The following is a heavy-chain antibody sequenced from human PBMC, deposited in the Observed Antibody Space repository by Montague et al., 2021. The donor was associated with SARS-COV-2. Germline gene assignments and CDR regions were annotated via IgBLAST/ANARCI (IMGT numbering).Heavy chain of an antibody. J-gene: IGHJ5*02. V-gene: IGHV4-59*01. Sequence: SETLSLTCTVSGVSISSYYWIWIRQTPGKGLEWIGYIYYTGSTNYNPSLKSRVTISVDTSKNQFSLKLSSVTVADTAVYYCARGVASSEGNWFDPWGQGTLVTVSS. D-gene: IGHD6-13*01. CDR1: GVSISSYY. CDR2: IYYTGST. CDR3: ARGVASSEGNWFDP.